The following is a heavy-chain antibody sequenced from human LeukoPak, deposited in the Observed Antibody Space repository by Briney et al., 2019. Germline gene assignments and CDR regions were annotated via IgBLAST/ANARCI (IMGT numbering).Heavy chain of an antibody. Sequence: ASVKVSCKASGYTFTGYYVHWVRQAPGQGLEWMGWINPNSGGTNYAQKFQGRVTMTRDTSISTAYMELSRLRSDDTAVYYCARGGHTAMVTWGSDYAFDIWGQGTMVTVSS. CDR2: INPNSGGT. J-gene: IGHJ3*02. CDR3: ARGGHTAMVTWGSDYAFDI. CDR1: GYTFTGYY. V-gene: IGHV1-2*02. D-gene: IGHD5-18*01.